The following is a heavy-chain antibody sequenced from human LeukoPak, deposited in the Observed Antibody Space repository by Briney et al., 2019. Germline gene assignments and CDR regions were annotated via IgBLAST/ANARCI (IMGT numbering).Heavy chain of an antibody. CDR3: VRYKYGPLDY. CDR2: VHHSGST. D-gene: IGHD1-1*01. Sequence: KPSETLSLTCAVSWYFLCSDYHWGWIRQPPGKGLEWIANVHHSGSTYYNPSLKSRVTISVDTSKNQFSLEVTSMTATDTAVYTSVRYKYGPLDYWGQGSLVTVSS. V-gene: IGHV4-38-2*01. CDR1: WYFLCSDYH. J-gene: IGHJ4*02.